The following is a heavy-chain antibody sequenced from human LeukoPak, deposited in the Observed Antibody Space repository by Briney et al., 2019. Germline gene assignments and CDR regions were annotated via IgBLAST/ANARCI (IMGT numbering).Heavy chain of an antibody. J-gene: IGHJ6*03. CDR2: IYTSGST. V-gene: IGHV4-61*02. Sequence: SQTLSLTCTVSGGSISSGSYYWSWIRQPAGKGLEWIGRIYTSGSTNYNPSLKSRVTISVDTSKNQFSLKLSSVTAADTAVYYCAREDYYGSGSHMDVGGKGTTVAVSS. D-gene: IGHD3-10*01. CDR1: GGSISSGSYY. CDR3: AREDYYGSGSHMDV.